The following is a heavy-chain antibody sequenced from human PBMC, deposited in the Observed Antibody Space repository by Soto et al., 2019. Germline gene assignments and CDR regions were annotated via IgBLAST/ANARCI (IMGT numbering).Heavy chain of an antibody. D-gene: IGHD6-13*01. CDR2: IYHSGST. Sequence: QVQLQESGPGLVKPSGTLSLTCAVSGGSISSSNWWSWVRQPPGKGLEWIGEIYHSGSTIYNPSLKSRVTIXGXKXXNQFSLKLSSVTAADTAVYYCARAAMGGSSWPFDYWGQGTLVTVSS. V-gene: IGHV4-4*02. CDR3: ARAAMGGSSWPFDY. CDR1: GGSISSSNW. J-gene: IGHJ4*02.